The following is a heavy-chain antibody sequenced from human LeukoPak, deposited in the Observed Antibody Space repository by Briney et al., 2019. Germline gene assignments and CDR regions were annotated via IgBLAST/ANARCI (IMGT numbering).Heavy chain of an antibody. CDR2: ISYDGSNK. Sequence: GGSLRLSCAAYGFTFSSYAMHWVRQAPGKGLEWVAVISYDGSNKYYADSVKGRFTISRDNSKNTLYLQMNSLRAEDTAVYYCARTEDTAMVKGFYGMDVWGQGTTVTVSS. D-gene: IGHD5-18*01. CDR1: GFTFSSYA. J-gene: IGHJ6*02. V-gene: IGHV3-30-3*01. CDR3: ARTEDTAMVKGFYGMDV.